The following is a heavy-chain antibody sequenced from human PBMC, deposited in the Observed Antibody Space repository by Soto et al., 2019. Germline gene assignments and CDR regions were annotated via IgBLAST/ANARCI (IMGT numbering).Heavy chain of an antibody. CDR2: IYYSGST. D-gene: IGHD6-19*01. J-gene: IGHJ6*02. V-gene: IGHV4-59*01. Sequence: PSETLSLTCTVSGGSISTYYWSWIRQPPGKGLEWIGYIYYSGSTSYNPSLKSRVTISVDTSKNQFSLKLRSVTAADTAVYYCASDRSSGWDQGYGMDVWGQGATVTVSS. CDR1: GGSISTYY. CDR3: ASDRSSGWDQGYGMDV.